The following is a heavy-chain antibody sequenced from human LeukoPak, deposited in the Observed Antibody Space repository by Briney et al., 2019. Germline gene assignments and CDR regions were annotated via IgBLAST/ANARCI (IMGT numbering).Heavy chain of an antibody. CDR1: GGSFSGYY. V-gene: IGHV4-34*01. J-gene: IGHJ6*03. D-gene: IGHD1-1*01. CDR3: ARHRAGTNYYYYYMDV. CDR2: INHSGST. Sequence: SETLSLTCAVYGGSFSGYYWSWIRQPPGKGLEWIGEINHSGSTNYNPSLKSRVTIPVDTSKNQFSLKLSSVTAADTAVYYCARHRAGTNYYYYYMDVWGKGTTVTISS.